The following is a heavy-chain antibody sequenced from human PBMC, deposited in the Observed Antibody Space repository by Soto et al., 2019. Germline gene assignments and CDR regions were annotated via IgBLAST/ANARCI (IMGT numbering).Heavy chain of an antibody. J-gene: IGHJ6*02. Sequence: GGSLRLSCAASGFTFSSYGMHWVRQAPGKGLEWVAVISYDGSNKYYADSVKGRFTISRDNSKNTLYLQMNSLRAEDTAVYYCAKDEQWLVFYYGMDVWGQGTTVTVSS. D-gene: IGHD6-19*01. V-gene: IGHV3-30*18. CDR2: ISYDGSNK. CDR1: GFTFSSYG. CDR3: AKDEQWLVFYYGMDV.